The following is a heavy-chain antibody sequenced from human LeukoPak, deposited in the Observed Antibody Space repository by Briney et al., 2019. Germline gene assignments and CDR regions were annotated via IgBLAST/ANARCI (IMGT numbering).Heavy chain of an antibody. CDR1: GGTFSSHA. CDR3: ARNGGSSHGALDI. V-gene: IGHV1-69*05. J-gene: IGHJ3*02. CDR2: IIPIFVTA. Sequence: SVKVSCKASGGTFSSHAISWVRQAPGQGLEWMGRIIPIFVTANYAQMLQGRVTITTDESTRTAYMELSSLRAEDTAVYYVARNGGSSHGALDIWGQGTMVTVSS. D-gene: IGHD1-26*01.